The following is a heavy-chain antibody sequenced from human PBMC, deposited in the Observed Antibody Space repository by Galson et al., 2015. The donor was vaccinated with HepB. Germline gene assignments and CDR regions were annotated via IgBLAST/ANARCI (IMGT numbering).Heavy chain of an antibody. CDR1: GFTFSSYA. CDR3: ARDRTLYCSSTSCHYGMDV. V-gene: IGHV3-30-3*01. D-gene: IGHD2-2*01. CDR2: ISHDGSNK. Sequence: SLRLSCAASGFTFSSYAMHWVRQAPGKGLEWVAVISHDGSNKYYAGSVKGRFTISRDNSKNTLYLQMNSLRAEDTAVYYCARDRTLYCSSTSCHYGMDVWGQGTTVTVSS. J-gene: IGHJ6*02.